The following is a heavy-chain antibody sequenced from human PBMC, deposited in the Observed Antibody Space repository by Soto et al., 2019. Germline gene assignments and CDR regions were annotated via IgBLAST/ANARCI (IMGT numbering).Heavy chain of an antibody. J-gene: IGHJ6*02. CDR2: IDWDDDK. V-gene: IGHV2-70*01. CDR3: ARIKSISSGWYRYYYGMDV. CDR1: GFSLSTSGMC. Sequence: SGPTLVNPTQTLTLTCTFSGFSLSTSGMCVSWIRQPPGKALEWLALIDWDDDKYYSTSLKTRFTISKDTSKNQVLLTMTNMDPVDTATYYCARIKSISSGWYRYYYGMDVWGQGTTVNVSS. D-gene: IGHD6-19*01.